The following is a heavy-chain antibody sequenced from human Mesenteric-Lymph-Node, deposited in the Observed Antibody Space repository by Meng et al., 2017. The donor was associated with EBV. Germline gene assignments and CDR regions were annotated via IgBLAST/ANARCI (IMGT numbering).Heavy chain of an antibody. Sequence: QGQLVQSGPEVKKPGSSVKVSCKASGDTLTGYAISWVRQSPGQGLEYMGGIVPVFGTVNYAQKFQDRVTVTADETTRTAYMELSSLRSEDTAVYYCAIPSGGGWPFDYWGQGTLVTVSS. J-gene: IGHJ4*02. V-gene: IGHV1-69*01. CDR3: AIPSGGGWPFDY. CDR1: GDTLTGYA. D-gene: IGHD6-19*01. CDR2: IVPVFGTV.